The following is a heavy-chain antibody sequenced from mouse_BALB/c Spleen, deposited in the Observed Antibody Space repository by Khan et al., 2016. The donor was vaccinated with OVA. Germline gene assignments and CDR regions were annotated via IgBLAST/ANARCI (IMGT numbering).Heavy chain of an antibody. J-gene: IGHJ4*01. CDR3: SRQPYYHYNIMDY. CDR1: GFSLTNYG. CDR2: IWSDGST. D-gene: IGHD2-10*01. V-gene: IGHV2-6-1*01. Sequence: QVQLKQSGPGLVAPSQSLSITCTISGFSLTNYGVHWVRQPPGKGLEWLVVIWSDGSTTYNSALKSRLTISKDNSESQVFLKMNSLQTDDTAMYFCSRQPYYHYNIMDYWGQGTSVTLSS.